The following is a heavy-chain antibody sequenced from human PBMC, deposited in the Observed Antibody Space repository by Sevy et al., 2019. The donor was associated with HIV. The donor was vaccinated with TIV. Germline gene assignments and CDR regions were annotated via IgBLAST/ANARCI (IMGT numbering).Heavy chain of an antibody. CDR1: GFSFSSYW. CDR3: VRSLLGGSFDY. D-gene: IGHD3-16*01. V-gene: IGHV3-74*01. J-gene: IGHJ4*01. Sequence: GGSLRLSCAASGFSFSSYWMHWVRQAPGKGLVWVSRPNSDGSDTTYADTVKGRFTISRDNNKNTLFLQMNSLRADDTAGYYCVRSLLGGSFDYWGRGTLVTVSS. CDR2: PNSDGSDT.